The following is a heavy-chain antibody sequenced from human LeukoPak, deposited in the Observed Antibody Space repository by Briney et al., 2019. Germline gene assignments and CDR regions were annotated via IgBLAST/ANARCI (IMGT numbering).Heavy chain of an antibody. V-gene: IGHV4-31*03. CDR1: GGSISSGGYY. D-gene: IGHD5-24*01. J-gene: IGHJ4*02. Sequence: PSETLSLTCTVSGGSISSGGYYWTWIRQHPGKGLEWIGYIYYTGSTFFSPSLKSRVIISVDTSKNQFSLKLSSVTAADTAVYYCARSDQRWLYSDYWGQGTLVTVSS. CDR2: IYYTGST. CDR3: ARSDQRWLYSDY.